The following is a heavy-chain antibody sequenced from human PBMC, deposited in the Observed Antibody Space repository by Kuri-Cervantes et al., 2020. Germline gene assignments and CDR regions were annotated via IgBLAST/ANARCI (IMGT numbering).Heavy chain of an antibody. D-gene: IGHD2-2*01. V-gene: IGHV3-48*01. J-gene: IGHJ6*03. Sequence: GGSLRLSCAASGFTFSTYSMNWVRQAPGKGLEWVSYISSSSSSIYYADSVKGRFTISRDNAKNSLYLQMNSLKTEDTAVYYCTGEPGGSGVVPAALYYMDVWGKGTTVTVSS. CDR1: GFTFSTYS. CDR3: TGEPGGSGVVPAALYYMDV. CDR2: ISSSSSSI.